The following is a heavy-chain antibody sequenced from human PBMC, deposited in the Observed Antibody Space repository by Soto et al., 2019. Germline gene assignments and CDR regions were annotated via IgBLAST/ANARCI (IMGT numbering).Heavy chain of an antibody. CDR3: TRVKSGQYFDY. D-gene: IGHD3-10*01. CDR1: GFTFSDLY. V-gene: IGHV3-72*01. J-gene: IGHJ4*02. Sequence: EVLLVESGGGLVQPGGSLRLSCAASGFTFSDLYMDWVRQAPGKGLEWVGRTKTKANTYTTEYAASVKGRFTISRDESKNSLYLQMNSLKTEDTAVYYCTRVKSGQYFDYWGQGTLVTVSS. CDR2: TKTKANTYTT.